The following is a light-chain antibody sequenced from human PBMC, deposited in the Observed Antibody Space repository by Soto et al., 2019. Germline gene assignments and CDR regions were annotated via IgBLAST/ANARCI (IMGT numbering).Light chain of an antibody. CDR1: SSNIGAGYD. J-gene: IGLJ2*01. CDR2: GNS. CDR3: QSYDSSLSGYV. V-gene: IGLV1-40*01. Sequence: QSALTQPPSVSGAPGQRVTISCNGSSSNIGAGYDVHWYQQLPGTAPKLLIYGNSNRPSGVPDRFSGSKSGTSASLAITGLQAEDEADYYCQSYDSSLSGYVFGGGTKLTVL.